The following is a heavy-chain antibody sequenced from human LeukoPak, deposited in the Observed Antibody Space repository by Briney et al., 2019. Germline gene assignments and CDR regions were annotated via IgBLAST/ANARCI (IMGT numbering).Heavy chain of an antibody. D-gene: IGHD2-21*02. CDR3: ARSVMVTPWYYYGMDV. CDR2: INHSGST. V-gene: IGHV4-34*01. J-gene: IGHJ6*02. CDR1: GGSFSGYY. Sequence: PSETLSLTCAVYGGSFSGYYWSWIRQPPGKGLEWIGEINHSGSTNYNPSLKRRVTISVDTSKNQFSLKLSSVTAADTAVYYCARSVMVTPWYYYGMDVWGQGTTVTVSS.